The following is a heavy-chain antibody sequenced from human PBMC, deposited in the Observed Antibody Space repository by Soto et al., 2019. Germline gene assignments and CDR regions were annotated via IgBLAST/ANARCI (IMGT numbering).Heavy chain of an antibody. CDR2: INPSGGST. Sequence: ASVKVSCKASGYTFTSYYMHWVRQAPGQGLEWMGIINPSGGSTSYAQKFQGRVTMTRDTSTSTVYMELSSLRSEDTAVYYCARDYDCSSTSCSSGGSCYLFDPWGQGTLVTVSS. V-gene: IGHV1-46*01. CDR1: GYTFTSYY. J-gene: IGHJ5*02. D-gene: IGHD2-2*01. CDR3: ARDYDCSSTSCSSGGSCYLFDP.